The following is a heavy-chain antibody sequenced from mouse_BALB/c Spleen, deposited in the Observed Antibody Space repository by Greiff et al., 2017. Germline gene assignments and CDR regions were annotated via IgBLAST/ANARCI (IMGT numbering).Heavy chain of an antibody. D-gene: IGHD2-1*01. CDR1: GYTFTSYY. V-gene: IGHV1S81*02. CDR2: INPSNGGT. J-gene: IGHJ2*01. CDR3: TRAYGNYGYFDY. Sequence: QVQLQQSGAELVNPGASVKLSCKASGYTFTSYYMYWVKQRPGQGLEWIGEINPSNGGTNFNEKFKSKATLTVDKSSSTAYMQLSSLTSEDSAVYYCTRAYGNYGYFDYWGQGTTLTVSS.